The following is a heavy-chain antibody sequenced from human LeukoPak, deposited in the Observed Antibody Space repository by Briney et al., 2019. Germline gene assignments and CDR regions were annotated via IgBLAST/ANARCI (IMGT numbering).Heavy chain of an antibody. CDR3: ARVPRSITENYFDY. Sequence: SETLSLTCTVSGGSLSSSSYYWGWIRQPPGKGLEWIGSIYYSGSTYYNPSLKSRVTISVDTSKNQFSLKLSSVTAADTAVYYCARVPRSITENYFDYWGQGTLVTVSS. CDR1: GGSLSSSSYY. D-gene: IGHD3-10*01. CDR2: IYYSGST. V-gene: IGHV4-39*07. J-gene: IGHJ4*02.